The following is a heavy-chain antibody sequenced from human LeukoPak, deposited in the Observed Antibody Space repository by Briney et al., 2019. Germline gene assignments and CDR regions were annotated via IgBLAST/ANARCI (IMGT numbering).Heavy chain of an antibody. CDR2: ISSSSSYI. D-gene: IGHD3-22*01. CDR1: GFTFSSYS. J-gene: IGHJ4*02. V-gene: IGHV3-21*01. CDR3: ARAGPGDSSGYYRLFDY. Sequence: GGSLRLSCAASGFTFSSYSMNWVRQAPGKGLEWVSSISSSSSYIYYADSVKGRFTISRDNAKNSLYLQMNSLRAEDTAVYYCARAGPGDSSGYYRLFDYWGQGTLVTVSS.